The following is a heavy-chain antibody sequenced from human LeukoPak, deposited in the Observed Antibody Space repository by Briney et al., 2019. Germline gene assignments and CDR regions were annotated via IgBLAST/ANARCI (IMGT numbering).Heavy chain of an antibody. V-gene: IGHV4-59*01. CDR3: ARGGSYFGY. D-gene: IGHD1-26*01. CDR1: GGSISSYY. J-gene: IGHJ4*02. CDR2: IYYSGST. Sequence: SETLSLTCTVSGGSISSYYWSWIRQPPGKGLEWIGYIYYSGSTNYNPSLKSRVTISVDTSKNQFSLKLSSVTAADTAVYYCARGGSYFGYWGQGTLVTVSS.